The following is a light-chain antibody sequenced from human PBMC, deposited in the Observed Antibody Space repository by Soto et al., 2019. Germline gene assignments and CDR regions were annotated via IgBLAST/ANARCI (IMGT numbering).Light chain of an antibody. J-gene: IGKJ1*01. V-gene: IGKV1-5*01. Sequence: DIQMTQSPSSLSASVGDRVTITCRASQTISNYLNWYQQKPGKAPKLLIYDASSLESGVPSRFSGSGSGTEFTLNISSLQPDEFATYYCQHYNSYSEAVGQGTKVDIK. CDR3: QHYNSYSEA. CDR2: DAS. CDR1: QTISNY.